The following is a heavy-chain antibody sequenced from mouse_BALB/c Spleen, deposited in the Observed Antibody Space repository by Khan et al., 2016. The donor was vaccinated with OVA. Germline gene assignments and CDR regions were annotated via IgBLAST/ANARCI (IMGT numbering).Heavy chain of an antibody. CDR3: ARTARIKY. Sequence: EVQLQELGPGLVKPSQSLSLTCTVTGYSITSGYGWNWIRQFPGNKLEWMGYISYSGSTNYNPSLRSRISITRDTSKNQFFLQLNSVTTEDTATYYCARTARIKYWGQGTTLTVSS. D-gene: IGHD1-2*01. V-gene: IGHV3-2*02. J-gene: IGHJ2*01. CDR2: ISYSGST. CDR1: GYSITSGYG.